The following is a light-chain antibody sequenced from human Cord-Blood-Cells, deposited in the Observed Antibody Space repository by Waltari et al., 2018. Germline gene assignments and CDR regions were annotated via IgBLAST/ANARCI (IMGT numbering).Light chain of an antibody. CDR3: QQYNNWPPLT. J-gene: IGKJ4*01. CDR2: GAS. CDR1: QSVSRN. V-gene: IGKV3-15*01. Sequence: EIVMTQSPATLSVSPGERATLSCRASQSVSRNLAWYQQKPGQAPRLLIYGASTRATGIPARFSGSGSGTEFTLTISSLQSEDVVVYYCQQYNNWPPLTFGGGTKVEIK.